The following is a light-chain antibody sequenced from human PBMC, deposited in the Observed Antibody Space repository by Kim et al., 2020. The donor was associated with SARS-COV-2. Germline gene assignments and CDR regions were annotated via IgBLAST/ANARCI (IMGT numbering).Light chain of an antibody. CDR3: QAWDSSSEHVV. V-gene: IGLV3-21*04. CDR2: YDS. J-gene: IGLJ2*01. Sequence: SYELTQPPSVSVAPGKTARITCGGNNIGSKSVHWYQQKPGQAPVLVIYYDSDRPSGIPERFSGSNSGNTATLTISRVEAGDEADYYCQAWDSSSEHVVFG. CDR1: NIGSKS.